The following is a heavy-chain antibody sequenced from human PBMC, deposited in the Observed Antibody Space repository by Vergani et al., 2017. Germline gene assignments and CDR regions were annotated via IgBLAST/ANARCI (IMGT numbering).Heavy chain of an antibody. CDR3: ARDRAAYYYDSSGPNRAPRFDY. D-gene: IGHD3-22*01. CDR1: GGTFSSYA. V-gene: IGHV1-69*13. J-gene: IGHJ4*02. CDR2: IIPIFGTA. Sequence: QVQLVQSGAELKKPGSSVKVSCKASGGTFSSYAISWVRQAPGQGLEWMGRIIPIFGTANYAQKFQGRVTITADESTSTAYMELSSLRSEDTAVYYCARDRAAYYYDSSGPNRAPRFDYWGQGTLVTVSS.